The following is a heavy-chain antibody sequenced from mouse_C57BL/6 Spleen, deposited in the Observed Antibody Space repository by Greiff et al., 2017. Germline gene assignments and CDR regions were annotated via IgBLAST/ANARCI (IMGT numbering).Heavy chain of an antibody. V-gene: IGHV1-62-2*01. J-gene: IGHJ4*01. CDR2: FYPGSGSI. D-gene: IGHD2-4*01. CDR3: ARHEERTHDDYEGGYAMDY. CDR1: GYTFTEYT. Sequence: VQLQESGAELVKPGASVKLSCKASGYTFTEYTIHWVKQRSGQGLEWIGWFYPGSGSIKYNEKFKDKATLTADKSSSTVYKELSRLTSEDSAVYFCARHEERTHDDYEGGYAMDYWGQGTSVTVSS.